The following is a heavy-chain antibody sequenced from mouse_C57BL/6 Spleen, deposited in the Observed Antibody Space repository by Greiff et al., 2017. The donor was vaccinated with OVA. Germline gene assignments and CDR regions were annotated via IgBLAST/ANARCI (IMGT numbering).Heavy chain of an antibody. Sequence: QVQLQQPGAELVRPGSSVKLSCKASGYTFTSYWMDWVKQRPGQGLEWIGNIYPSDSETHYNQKFKDKATLTVDKSSSTAYMQLSSLTSEDSAVYYCAREGHRRGYAMDYWGQGTSVTVSS. D-gene: IGHD2-14*01. CDR1: GYTFTSYW. V-gene: IGHV1-61*01. CDR2: IYPSDSET. CDR3: AREGHRRGYAMDY. J-gene: IGHJ4*01.